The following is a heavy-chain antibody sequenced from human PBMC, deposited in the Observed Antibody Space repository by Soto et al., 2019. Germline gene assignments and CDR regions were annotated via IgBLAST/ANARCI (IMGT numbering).Heavy chain of an antibody. V-gene: IGHV1-18*01. CDR3: ATDTIVGSEAFDI. CDR2: ISAYNGNT. J-gene: IGHJ3*02. Sequence: QAQLVQSGAELKKPGASVKVSCKASGYPFTNSGISWVRQAPGQGLEWMGWISAYNGNTNYAQNLQGRVSMTTDTSTSTAYLELRSLRSADTAVYFCATDTIVGSEAFDIWGQGTLVTVSS. CDR1: GYPFTNSG. D-gene: IGHD3-3*01.